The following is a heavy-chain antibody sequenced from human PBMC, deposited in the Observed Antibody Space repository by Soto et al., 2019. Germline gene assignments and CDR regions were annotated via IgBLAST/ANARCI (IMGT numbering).Heavy chain of an antibody. J-gene: IGHJ6*02. CDR2: IYYSGNN. CDR1: GGSISNFY. V-gene: IGHV4-59*06. CDR3: ARELVDTYGFMDV. D-gene: IGHD5-18*01. Sequence: PSETLSLTCTVSGGSISNFYWSWIRQPPDKGLEWIGYIYYSGNNYYNPSLTSRVTISVDTSKNQFSLKLSSVTVADTAVYYCARELVDTYGFMDVWGQGTTV.